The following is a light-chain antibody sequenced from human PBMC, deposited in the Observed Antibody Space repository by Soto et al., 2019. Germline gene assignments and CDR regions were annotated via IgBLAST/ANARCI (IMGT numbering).Light chain of an antibody. CDR2: AES. J-gene: IGKJ3*01. CDR3: PKYNDRPHIS. V-gene: IGKV3-15*01. Sequence: EIVMTQSPATLSVSPGERATLSCSASQTGSGNLAWYQQKPGQAPSLLIYAESTRATGITARFSSSGSGTEFTLTTSSMHSEYFASYSPPKYNDRPHISCDPATNVDI. CDR1: QTGSGN.